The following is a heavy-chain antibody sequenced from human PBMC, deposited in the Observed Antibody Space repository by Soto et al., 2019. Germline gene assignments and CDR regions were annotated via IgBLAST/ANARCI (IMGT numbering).Heavy chain of an antibody. CDR1: GFTFSSYG. J-gene: IGHJ6*02. Sequence: GGSLRLSCAASGFTFSSYGMHWVRQAPGKGLEWVAVIWYDGSNKYYADSVKGRFTISRDNSKNTLYLQMNSLRAEDTAVYYWARESCSGGSCYSGYYYGMDVWGQGTTVTVS. CDR2: IWYDGSNK. D-gene: IGHD2-15*01. V-gene: IGHV3-33*01. CDR3: ARESCSGGSCYSGYYYGMDV.